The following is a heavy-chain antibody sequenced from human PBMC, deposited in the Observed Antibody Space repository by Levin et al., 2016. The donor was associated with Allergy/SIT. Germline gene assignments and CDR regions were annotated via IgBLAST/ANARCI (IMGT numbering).Heavy chain of an antibody. J-gene: IGHJ3*02. CDR2: ISYDGSNK. D-gene: IGHD2-15*01. CDR3: ARAPTCTYCSGGSCPEDAFDI. CDR1: IRASVSYG. Sequence: GESLKTLLCSVWIRASVSYGMHWVRQAPGKGLEWVAVISYDGSNKYYADSVKGRFTISRDNSKNTLYLQMNSLRPEDTAVYYCARAPTCTYCSGGSCPEDAFDIWGQGTMVTVSS. V-gene: IGHV3-30*03.